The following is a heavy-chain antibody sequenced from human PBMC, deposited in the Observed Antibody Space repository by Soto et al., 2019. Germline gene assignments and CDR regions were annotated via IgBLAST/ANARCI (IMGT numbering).Heavy chain of an antibody. CDR3: ARGGPRYDP. V-gene: IGHV4-59*01. J-gene: IGHJ5*02. CDR2: ISYSGST. Sequence: SETLSLTCIVSGDSMSSYYWSWIRQPPGKGLEWIGYISYSGSTNYNPSLKSRVTISVDTSKNQFSLKLSSVTAADTAVYYCARGGPRYDPWGQGTLVTVSS. CDR1: GDSMSSYY.